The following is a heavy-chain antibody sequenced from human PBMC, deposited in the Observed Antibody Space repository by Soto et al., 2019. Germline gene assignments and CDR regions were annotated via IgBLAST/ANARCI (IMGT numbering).Heavy chain of an antibody. Sequence: SVKVSCKASGGTFSSYAISWVRQAPGQGLEWMGGIIPIFGTANYAQKFQGRVTITADESTSTAYMELSSLRSEDTAVYYCARDEVVVVAASVYYYYGMDVWGQGXTVTVYS. CDR3: ARDEVVVVAASVYYYYGMDV. CDR1: GGTFSSYA. CDR2: IIPIFGTA. V-gene: IGHV1-69*13. J-gene: IGHJ6*02. D-gene: IGHD2-15*01.